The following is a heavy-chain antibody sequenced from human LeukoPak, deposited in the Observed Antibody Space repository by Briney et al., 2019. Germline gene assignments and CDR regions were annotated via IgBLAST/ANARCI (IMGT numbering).Heavy chain of an antibody. CDR1: GGSISSYY. V-gene: IGHV4-59*08. D-gene: IGHD1-26*01. Sequence: SETLSLTCTVSGGSISSYYWSWIRQPPGKGLEWIGYIYYSGSTNYNPSLKSRVTISVDTSKNQFSLKLSSVTAADTAVYYCARPRVGADAFDIWGQGTMVTVSS. CDR3: ARPRVGADAFDI. J-gene: IGHJ3*02. CDR2: IYYSGST.